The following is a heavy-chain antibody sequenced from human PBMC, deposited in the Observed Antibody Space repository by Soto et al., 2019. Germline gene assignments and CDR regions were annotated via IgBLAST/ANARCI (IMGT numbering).Heavy chain of an antibody. CDR3: SKAMIGSYDSDAFDV. J-gene: IGHJ3*01. V-gene: IGHV3-30*18. CDR1: GFTFSSYA. Sequence: GGSLRLSCAASGFTFSSYAIHWVRQAPGKGLEWVAVISYDESTTFYADSVKGRFTISRDNSKNTLFLQMNSLRPEDTAVYYCSKAMIGSYDSDAFDVWGQGTMVTV. CDR2: ISYDESTT. D-gene: IGHD3-22*01.